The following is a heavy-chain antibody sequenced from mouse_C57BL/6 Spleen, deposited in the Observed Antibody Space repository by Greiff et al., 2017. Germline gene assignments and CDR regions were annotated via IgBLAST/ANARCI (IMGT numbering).Heavy chain of an antibody. CDR3: AGCYYDPYAMDY. D-gene: IGHD2-4*01. J-gene: IGHJ4*01. Sequence: VQLQQSGPELVKPGASVKISCKASGYSFTSYYIHWVKQRPGQGLEWIGWISPGSGNTKYNEKFKGKATLTADTSSSTAYMQLSSLTSDDSAVYYCAGCYYDPYAMDYWGQGTSVTVSS. CDR2: ISPGSGNT. CDR1: GYSFTSYY. V-gene: IGHV1-66*01.